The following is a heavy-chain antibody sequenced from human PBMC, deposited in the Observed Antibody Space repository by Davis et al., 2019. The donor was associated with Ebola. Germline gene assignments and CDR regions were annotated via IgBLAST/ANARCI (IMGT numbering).Heavy chain of an antibody. J-gene: IGHJ6*02. V-gene: IGHV4-34*01. D-gene: IGHD2-21*02. CDR2: INHSGST. CDR3: ARDPNIVVVTANYYYYGMDV. CDR1: GGSFSGYY. Sequence: GSLRLSCAVYGGSFSGYYWSWIRQPPGKGLEWIGEINHSGSTNYNPSLKSRVTISVDTSKNQFSLKLSSVTAADTAVYYCARDPNIVVVTANYYYYGMDVWGQGTTVTVSS.